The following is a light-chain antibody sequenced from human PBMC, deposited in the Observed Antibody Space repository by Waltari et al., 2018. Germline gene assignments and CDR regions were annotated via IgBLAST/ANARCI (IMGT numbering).Light chain of an antibody. Sequence: DIQMTQSPSSLSASVGDRVTITCRASQSISSYLNWYQQKPGKAPKLLIYAASSLQSGVPSRFSGSGSGTDFTLTISSLQPEDFATYDCQQSYSTPWTFGQVTKVEIK. CDR3: QQSYSTPWT. CDR2: AAS. J-gene: IGKJ1*01. CDR1: QSISSY. V-gene: IGKV1-39*01.